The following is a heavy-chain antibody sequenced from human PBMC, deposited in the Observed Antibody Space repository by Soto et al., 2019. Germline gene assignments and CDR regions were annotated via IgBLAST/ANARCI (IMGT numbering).Heavy chain of an antibody. D-gene: IGHD3-10*01. Sequence: QVQLQQWGAGLLKPSETLSLTCAVYGGSFSGYYWSWIRQPPGEGREWVGEINHSGSTNYNPSLKCRVTISVDTSKNQFYLKLSSVTAADTAVYYCARGRGWGSYYRPKPYYFDYWGQGTLVTVSS. CDR1: GGSFSGYY. CDR3: ARGRGWGSYYRPKPYYFDY. J-gene: IGHJ4*02. V-gene: IGHV4-34*01. CDR2: INHSGST.